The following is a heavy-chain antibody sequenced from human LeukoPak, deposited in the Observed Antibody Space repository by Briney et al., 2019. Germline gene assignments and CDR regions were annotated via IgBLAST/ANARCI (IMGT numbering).Heavy chain of an antibody. CDR3: ARDRPMVRGVIPWYFDL. Sequence: PGGSLRLSCAASGFTFSSYAMHWVRQAPGKGLEWVAVISYDGSNKYYADSVKGRFTISRDNSKNTLYLQMNSLRTEDTAVYYWARDRPMVRGVIPWYFDLWGRGTLVTVSS. J-gene: IGHJ2*01. V-gene: IGHV3-30-3*01. D-gene: IGHD3-10*01. CDR2: ISYDGSNK. CDR1: GFTFSSYA.